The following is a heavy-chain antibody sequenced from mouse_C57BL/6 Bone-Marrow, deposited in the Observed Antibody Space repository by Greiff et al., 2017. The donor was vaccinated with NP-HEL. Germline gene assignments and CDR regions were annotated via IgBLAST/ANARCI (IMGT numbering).Heavy chain of an antibody. CDR3: ARRTEYFDV. J-gene: IGHJ1*03. V-gene: IGHV5-15*04. CDR2: ISNLAYSI. Sequence: DVKLQESGGGLVQPGGSLKLSCAASGFTFSDYGMAWVRQAPRKGPEWVAFISNLAYSIYYADTVTGRFTISRENAKNTLYLEMSSLRSEDTAMYYCARRTEYFDVWGTGTTVTVSS. CDR1: GFTFSDYG.